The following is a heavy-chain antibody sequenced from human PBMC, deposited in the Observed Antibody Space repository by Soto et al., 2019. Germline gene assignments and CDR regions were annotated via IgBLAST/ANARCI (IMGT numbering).Heavy chain of an antibody. CDR3: ALVGATYRKYYFDY. V-gene: IGHV1-69*13. D-gene: IGHD1-26*01. Sequence: SVKVSCKASGGTFSSYAISWVRQAPGRGLEWMGGIIPIFGTANYAQKFQGRVTITADESTSTAYMELSSLRSEDTAVYYCALVGATYRKYYFDYWGQGTLVTVSS. CDR1: GGTFSSYA. J-gene: IGHJ4*02. CDR2: IIPIFGTA.